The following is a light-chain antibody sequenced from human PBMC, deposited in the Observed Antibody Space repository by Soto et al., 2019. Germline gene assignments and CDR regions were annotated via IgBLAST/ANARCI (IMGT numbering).Light chain of an antibody. CDR3: QQYGSSPDT. CDR1: QSVSSSY. V-gene: IGKV3-20*01. J-gene: IGKJ2*01. CDR2: GAS. Sequence: TQSPSSVSASVGDRVTITCRASQSVSSSYLAWYQQKPGQAPRLLIYGASSRATGIPDRFSGSGSGTDFTLTISRLEPEDFAVYYCQQYGSSPDTFGQGTKLEIK.